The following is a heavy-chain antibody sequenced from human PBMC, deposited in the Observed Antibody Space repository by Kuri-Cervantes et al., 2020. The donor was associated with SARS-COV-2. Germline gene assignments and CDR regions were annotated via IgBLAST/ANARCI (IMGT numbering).Heavy chain of an antibody. CDR3: ARVSPLVGTTTWNAFDI. CDR2: INPNSGGT. J-gene: IGHJ3*02. CDR1: GYTFTGYY. Sequence: ASVKVSCKAPGYTFTGYYMHWVRQAPGQGLEWMGWINPNSGGTNYAQKFQGRVTMTRDTSISTAYMELSRLRSDDTAVYYCARVSPLVGTTTWNAFDIWGQGTVVTVSS. D-gene: IGHD1-26*01. V-gene: IGHV1-2*02.